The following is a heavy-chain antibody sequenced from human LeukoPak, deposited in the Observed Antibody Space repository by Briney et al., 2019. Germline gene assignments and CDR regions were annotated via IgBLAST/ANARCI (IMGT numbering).Heavy chain of an antibody. V-gene: IGHV3-48*03. D-gene: IGHD2-21*02. J-gene: IGHJ5*02. CDR1: GFTFSSYE. Sequence: GGSLRLSSAASGFTFSSYEVNWFRQAPGKGLEWVSYISSSGSTIYYADSVKGRFTISRDNAKNSLYLQMNSLRAEHTAVYYCARDLRMVTAPRVSYNWFDPWGQGTLVTVSS. CDR3: ARDLRMVTAPRVSYNWFDP. CDR2: ISSSGSTI.